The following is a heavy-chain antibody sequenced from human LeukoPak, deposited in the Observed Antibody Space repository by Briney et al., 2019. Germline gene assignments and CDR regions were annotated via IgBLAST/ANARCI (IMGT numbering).Heavy chain of an antibody. J-gene: IGHJ5*02. CDR3: AKGFGELS. Sequence: GGSLRLSCAASGVTFGSYWMSWVRQAPGKGLEWVANIKQDGREKNYVDSVKGRFTISRDNAKNSLYLQMNSLRAEDTAVYYCAKGFGELSWGQGALVTVSS. V-gene: IGHV3-7*04. CDR2: IKQDGREK. CDR1: GVTFGSYW. D-gene: IGHD3-10*01.